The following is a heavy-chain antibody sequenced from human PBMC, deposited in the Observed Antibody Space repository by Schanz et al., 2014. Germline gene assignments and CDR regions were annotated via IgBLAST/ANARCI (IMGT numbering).Heavy chain of an antibody. J-gene: IGHJ4*02. Sequence: VQLVESGGGVVQPGRSLRLSCAASGFTFSNYAMHWVRQAPGKGLVWVSHINSDGTTTTYADSVKGRFTISRDNAENTLYLQMNSLRVEDTAVYYCAMGGYQLHHWGQGTLVTVSS. CDR2: INSDGTTT. CDR1: GFTFSNYA. V-gene: IGHV3-74*02. D-gene: IGHD1-7*01. CDR3: AMGGYQLHH.